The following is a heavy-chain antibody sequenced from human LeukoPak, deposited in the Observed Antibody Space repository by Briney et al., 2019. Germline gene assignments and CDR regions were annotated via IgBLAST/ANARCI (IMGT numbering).Heavy chain of an antibody. CDR2: ISSSGTYI. Sequence: GGSLRLSCAVSGFTFSTYNMNWVRQAPGKGLEWVSSISSSGTYIYYADSVKGRFTISRDNAKNSLYLQMNSLRAEDTAVYYCAREYYDGGSNGYYYVELYYVDFWGQGALVTVSS. CDR1: GFTFSTYN. D-gene: IGHD3-22*01. CDR3: AREYYDGGSNGYYYVELYYVDF. V-gene: IGHV3-21*01. J-gene: IGHJ4*02.